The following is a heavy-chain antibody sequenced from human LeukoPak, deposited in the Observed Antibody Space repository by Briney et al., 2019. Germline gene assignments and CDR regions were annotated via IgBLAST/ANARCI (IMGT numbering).Heavy chain of an antibody. Sequence: SETLSLTCAVYGGSFSGYYWSWIRQPPGKGLEWIGEINHSGSTNYNPSLKSRVTISVDTSKNQFSLKLSSVTAADTAVYYCARGIVVAGHSGVIDYWGQGTLVTVSS. CDR2: INHSGST. J-gene: IGHJ4*02. D-gene: IGHD6-19*01. CDR1: GGSFSGYY. V-gene: IGHV4-34*01. CDR3: ARGIVVAGHSGVIDY.